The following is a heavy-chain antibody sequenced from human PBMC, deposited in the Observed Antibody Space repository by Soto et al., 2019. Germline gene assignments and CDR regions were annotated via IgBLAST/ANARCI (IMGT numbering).Heavy chain of an antibody. CDR1: GFTFSSYG. Sequence: QVQLVESGGGVVQPGRSLRLSCAASGFTFSSYGMHWVRQAPGKGLEWVAVIWYDGSNKYYADSVKGRFTISRDNSKNTLYLQMNSLRAEDTAVYYCARGNYGERGVGYWGQGPLVTVSS. D-gene: IGHD4-17*01. V-gene: IGHV3-33*01. CDR3: ARGNYGERGVGY. J-gene: IGHJ4*02. CDR2: IWYDGSNK.